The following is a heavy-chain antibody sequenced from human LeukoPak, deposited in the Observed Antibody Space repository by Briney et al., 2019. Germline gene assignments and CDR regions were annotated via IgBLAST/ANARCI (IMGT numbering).Heavy chain of an antibody. CDR1: GINFSGYS. CDR3: AIRGYYDTTYAYDYHAMDV. D-gene: IGHD3-22*01. V-gene: IGHV3-48*02. Sequence: GGSLRLSCAASGINFSGYSMHWVRQAPGKGLEWVSYISGSSRTIYYADSVKGRFTISRDNAKNSLHLQINSLRDEDTAVYYCAIRGYYDTTYAYDYHAMDVWGQGTAVTVSS. CDR2: ISGSSRTI. J-gene: IGHJ6*02.